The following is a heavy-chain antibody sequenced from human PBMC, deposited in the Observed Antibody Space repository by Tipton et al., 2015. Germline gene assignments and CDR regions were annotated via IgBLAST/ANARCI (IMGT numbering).Heavy chain of an antibody. J-gene: IGHJ3*02. CDR2: IYYRGST. V-gene: IGHV4-39*01. CDR1: GGSISTRTYY. CDR3: ARGSFDI. Sequence: TLSLTCSVSGGSISTRTYYWGWIRQPPGKGLEFIGTIYYRGSTYYNPSLKSRVSISGDTPKNHFSLSLSSVTAADTAVYYCARGSFDIWGQGTLVTVSS.